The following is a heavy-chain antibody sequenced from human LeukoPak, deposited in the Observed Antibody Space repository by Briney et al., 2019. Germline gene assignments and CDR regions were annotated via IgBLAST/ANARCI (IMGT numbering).Heavy chain of an antibody. J-gene: IGHJ3*02. Sequence: GGSLRLSCAASGFTVSSNYMSWVRQAPGKGLEWVSVIYSGGSTYYADSVKGRFTIPRDNSKNTLYLQMNSLRAEDTAVYYCARDNPRGTYGGAFDIWGQGTMVTVSS. CDR3: ARDNPRGTYGGAFDI. D-gene: IGHD4-23*01. V-gene: IGHV3-53*01. CDR2: IYSGGST. CDR1: GFTVSSNY.